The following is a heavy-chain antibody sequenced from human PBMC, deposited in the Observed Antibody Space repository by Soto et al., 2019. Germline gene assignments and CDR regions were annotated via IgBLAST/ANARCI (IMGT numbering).Heavy chain of an antibody. Sequence: EVQLLESGGGLVQPGGSLRLSCAASGFTFSSYAMSWVRQAPGKGLEWVSGISGSGGATYYADSVKGRFTISRDSSKNTLYLQRNCLGAEDTAVYYCSRDRYCSGGSCYSEWAFDIWGQGTMVTVSS. CDR3: SRDRYCSGGSCYSEWAFDI. CDR1: GFTFSSYA. J-gene: IGHJ3*02. CDR2: ISGSGGAT. V-gene: IGHV3-23*01. D-gene: IGHD2-15*01.